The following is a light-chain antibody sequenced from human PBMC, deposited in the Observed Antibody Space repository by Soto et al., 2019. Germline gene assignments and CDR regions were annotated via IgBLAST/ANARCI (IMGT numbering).Light chain of an antibody. V-gene: IGKV3-15*01. J-gene: IGKJ1*01. CDR1: QSVSSN. Sequence: EIVMTQSPDILSVSPGERATLSCRASQSVSSNLAWYQQKPGQSPRLLIYGASTRATGIPVTFSGSGSGTEFTLTISSLQSEDFAVYYCHQYNYWPTFGQGTKVDIK. CDR2: GAS. CDR3: HQYNYWPT.